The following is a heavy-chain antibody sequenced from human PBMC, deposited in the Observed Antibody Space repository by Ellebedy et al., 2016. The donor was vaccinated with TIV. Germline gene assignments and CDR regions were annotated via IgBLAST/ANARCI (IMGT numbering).Heavy chain of an antibody. V-gene: IGHV3-7*03. D-gene: IGHD1-26*01. J-gene: IGHJ4*02. CDR1: GFTFNTFW. CDR3: TRAWDVGDY. Sequence: GESLKISCAASGFTFNTFWMAWVRQAPGKGLEWVACIKPDGGEKYYVDSVKGRFTISRDNAKNSLYLQMNSLRAEDTAVYYCTRAWDVGDYWGQGTLVTVSS. CDR2: IKPDGGEK.